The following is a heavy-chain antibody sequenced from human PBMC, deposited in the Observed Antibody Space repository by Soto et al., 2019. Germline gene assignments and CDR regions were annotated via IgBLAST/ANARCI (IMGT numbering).Heavy chain of an antibody. V-gene: IGHV1-69*13. D-gene: IGHD4-17*01. CDR1: GGTFSGYA. CDR3: ARGGRLRWDFDY. Sequence: GASVKVSCKASGGTFSGYAISWVRQAPGQGLEWMGGIIPIFGTANYAQKFQGRVTITADESTSTAYMELSSLRSEDTAVYYCARGGRLRWDFDYWGQGTLVTVS. CDR2: IIPIFGTA. J-gene: IGHJ4*02.